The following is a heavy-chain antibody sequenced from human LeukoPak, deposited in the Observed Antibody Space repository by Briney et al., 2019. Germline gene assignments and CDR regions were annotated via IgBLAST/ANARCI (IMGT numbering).Heavy chain of an antibody. CDR3: ASCWGWFDP. J-gene: IGHJ5*02. V-gene: IGHV4-30-4*01. CDR1: GGSISSGEYY. Sequence: SQTLSLTCTVSGGSISSGEYYWSWIRQPPGKGLEWIGYIYYSGSTYHNPSLKSRVTISVDTSKNQFSLKLSSVTAADTAVYYCASCWGWFDPWGQGTLVTVSS. D-gene: IGHD7-27*01. CDR2: IYYSGST.